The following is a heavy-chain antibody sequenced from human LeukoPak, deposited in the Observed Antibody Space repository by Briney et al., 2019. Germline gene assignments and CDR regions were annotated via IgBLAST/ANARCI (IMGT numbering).Heavy chain of an antibody. V-gene: IGHV1-2*02. D-gene: IGHD5-24*01. CDR3: AICEMATNITEGYYYGMDV. CDR2: INPSRGGT. CDR1: GYAFTAYY. Sequence: GASVKVSCKASGYAFTAYYIHWVRQAPGQGLQWMGWINPSRGGTKYAQTFQGRVSMTTDSSITTAYMELSSLRSEDTAVYYCAICEMATNITEGYYYGMDVWGQGTTVTVSS. J-gene: IGHJ6*02.